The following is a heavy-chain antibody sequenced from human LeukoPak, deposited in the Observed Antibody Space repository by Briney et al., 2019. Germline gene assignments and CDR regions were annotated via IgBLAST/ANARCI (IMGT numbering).Heavy chain of an antibody. Sequence: GGSLRLSCAASGFTFSSYSMNWVRQAPGKGLEWVAFIRYDGTNEYNAAVKGRFTVSRDNSKNTLYLQMNSLRGDDTAVYYCAKEGPDYSVAAGLEYWGQGTLVTVSS. CDR2: IRYDGTNE. V-gene: IGHV3-30*02. CDR3: AKEGPDYSVAAGLEY. J-gene: IGHJ4*02. CDR1: GFTFSSYS. D-gene: IGHD6-13*01.